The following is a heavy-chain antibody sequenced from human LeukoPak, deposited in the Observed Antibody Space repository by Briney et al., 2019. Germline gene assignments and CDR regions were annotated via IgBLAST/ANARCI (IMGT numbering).Heavy chain of an antibody. V-gene: IGHV1-24*01. CDR2: FDPEDGET. CDR1: GYTLTELS. J-gene: IGHJ4*02. Sequence: GASVKVSCKVSGYTLTELSTHWVRQAPGKGLEWMGGFDPEDGETIYAQRFQGRVTMTEDTSTDTAYMELSSLRSEDTAVYYCATTDTAMVDASLDYWGQGTLVTVSS. D-gene: IGHD5-18*01. CDR3: ATTDTAMVDASLDY.